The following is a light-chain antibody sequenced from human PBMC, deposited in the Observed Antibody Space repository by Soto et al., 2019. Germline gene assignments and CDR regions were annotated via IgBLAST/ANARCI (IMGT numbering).Light chain of an antibody. V-gene: IGKV3-20*01. CDR2: HTS. J-gene: IGKJ1*01. Sequence: ETVLTQSPGTLSLSPGERATLSCRASQSVGGSSLAWYQQRPGQAPRLLIYHTSNRATGIPDRFSGSGSGTDFTLTISRLEPEDFAVYYCQQYHSSPRTFGQGTKVDI. CDR3: QQYHSSPRT. CDR1: QSVGGSS.